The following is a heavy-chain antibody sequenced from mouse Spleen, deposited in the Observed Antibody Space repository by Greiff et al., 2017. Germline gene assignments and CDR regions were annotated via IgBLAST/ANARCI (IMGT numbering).Heavy chain of an antibody. CDR3: ARHYRYGLFDY. CDR1: GFTFSSYA. V-gene: IGHV5-9-3*01. Sequence: VQLKESGGGLVKLGGSLKLSCAASGFTFSSYAMSWVRQTPEKRLEWVATISSGGGNTYYPDSVKGRFTISRDNAKNTLYLQMSSLKSEDTAMYYCARHYRYGLFDYWGQGTTLTVSS. CDR2: ISSGGGNT. D-gene: IGHD2-14*01. J-gene: IGHJ2*01.